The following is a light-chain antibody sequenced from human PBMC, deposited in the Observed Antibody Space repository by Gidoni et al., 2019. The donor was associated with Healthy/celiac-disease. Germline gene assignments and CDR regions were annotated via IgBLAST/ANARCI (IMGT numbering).Light chain of an antibody. V-gene: IGKV1-39*01. J-gene: IGKJ2*01. Sequence: DIQMTQSPASLSASVGDRVTLTCRASQSISSYLNGYQQKPGKAPKLLIYAASSWQSGVPSRFSGSGSGTDFILTISSLQPEDFATYYCQQSYSTPRYTFGQGTKLEIK. CDR1: QSISSY. CDR3: QQSYSTPRYT. CDR2: AAS.